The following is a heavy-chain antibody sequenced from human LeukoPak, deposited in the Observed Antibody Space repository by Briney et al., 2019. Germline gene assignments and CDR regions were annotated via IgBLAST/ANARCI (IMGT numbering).Heavy chain of an antibody. CDR3: ARGTKGYCSSTSCYYYYYYMDV. CDR1: GYTFTNYG. J-gene: IGHJ6*03. D-gene: IGHD2-2*01. CDR2: ISAYNDYT. Sequence: GASVKVSCKASGYTFTNYGFSWMRQAPGQGLEWMGWISAYNDYTNYAQKLQGRVTMTTDTSTSTAYMELRSLRSDDTAVYYCARGTKGYCSSTSCYYYYYYMDVWGKGTTVTISS. V-gene: IGHV1-18*01.